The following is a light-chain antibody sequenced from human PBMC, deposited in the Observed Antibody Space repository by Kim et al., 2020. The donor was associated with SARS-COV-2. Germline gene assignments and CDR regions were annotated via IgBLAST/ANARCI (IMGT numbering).Light chain of an antibody. CDR2: GKN. CDR1: SLRSYY. V-gene: IGLV3-19*01. CDR3: NSRDSSGNLYV. Sequence: ALGQTVRIKCQGDSLRSYYASWYQQKPGQAPVLVIYGKNNRPSGIPDRFSGSSSGNTASLTITGAQAEDEADYYCNSRDSSGNLYVFGTGTKVTVL. J-gene: IGLJ1*01.